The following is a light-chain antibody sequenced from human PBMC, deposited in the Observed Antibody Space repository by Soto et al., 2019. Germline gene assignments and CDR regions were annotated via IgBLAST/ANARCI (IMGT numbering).Light chain of an antibody. CDR1: QGIIDY. Sequence: DIQMTQSPSSLSASVGDTVTITCRASQGIIDYLAWYQQRPGKAPNLLIYAASTLQIGVPSRFSGSGAGTDFPPTISSLQPEDAATYYCQKYDSAPQTFGPGTKVEIK. J-gene: IGKJ1*01. V-gene: IGKV1-27*01. CDR2: AAS. CDR3: QKYDSAPQT.